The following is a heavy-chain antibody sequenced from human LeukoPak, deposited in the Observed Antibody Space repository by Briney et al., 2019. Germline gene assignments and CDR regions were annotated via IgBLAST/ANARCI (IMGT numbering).Heavy chain of an antibody. CDR1: GYTFTGYY. D-gene: IGHD3-10*01. J-gene: IGHJ3*02. V-gene: IGHV1-2*02. Sequence: GASVKVSCKASGYTFTGYYMHWVRQAPGQGLEWMGWINPNSGGTNYAQKFQGRVTMTRDTSISTAYMELSRLRSDDTAVYYCARGGLPYYYGSGSYYNGHDAFDIWGQGTMVTVSS. CDR3: ARGGLPYYYGSGSYYNGHDAFDI. CDR2: INPNSGGT.